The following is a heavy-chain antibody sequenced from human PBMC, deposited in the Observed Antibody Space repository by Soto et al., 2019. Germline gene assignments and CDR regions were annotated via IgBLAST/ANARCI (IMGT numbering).Heavy chain of an antibody. CDR1: GYTFTSYG. J-gene: IGHJ4*02. D-gene: IGHD6-6*01. V-gene: IGHV1-18*01. Sequence: ASVKVSCKASGYTFTSYGISWVRQAPGQGREWMGWISAYNGNTNYAQKLQGRVTMTTDTSTSTAYMELRSLRSDDTAVYYCARDAVYEYSSSSYLFDYWGQGTLVTVSS. CDR2: ISAYNGNT. CDR3: ARDAVYEYSSSSYLFDY.